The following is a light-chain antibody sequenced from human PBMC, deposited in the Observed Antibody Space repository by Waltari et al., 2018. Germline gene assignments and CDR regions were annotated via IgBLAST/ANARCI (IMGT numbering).Light chain of an antibody. V-gene: IGKV3-15*01. CDR3: QEANSFPLT. J-gene: IGKJ4*01. Sequence: EIVMTQSPATRSVAAGERATLSCRASQSVCRNLAWYQQRPGQAPRLLIYDATTRATGIPARFSGSGSGTEFTLTISSLQSEDVATYYCQEANSFPLTFGGGTKVEI. CDR2: DAT. CDR1: QSVCRN.